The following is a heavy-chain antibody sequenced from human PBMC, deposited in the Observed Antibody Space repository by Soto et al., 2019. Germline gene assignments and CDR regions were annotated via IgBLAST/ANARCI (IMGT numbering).Heavy chain of an antibody. J-gene: IGHJ3*02. Sequence: GGSLRLSCAASGFTFSSYSMNWVRQAPGKGLEWVSSISSSSSYIYYADSVKGRFTISRDNAKNSLYLQMNSLRAEDTAVYYCARDQGYDYVWGSYRYDALDIWGQGTMVTVSS. CDR3: ARDQGYDYVWGSYRYDALDI. V-gene: IGHV3-21*01. CDR1: GFTFSSYS. CDR2: ISSSSSYI. D-gene: IGHD3-16*02.